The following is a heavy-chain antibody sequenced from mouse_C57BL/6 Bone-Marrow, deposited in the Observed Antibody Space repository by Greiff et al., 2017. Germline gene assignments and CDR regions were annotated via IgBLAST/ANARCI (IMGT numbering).Heavy chain of an antibody. V-gene: IGHV1-42*01. Sequence: VQLQQSGPELVKPGASVKISCKASGYSFTGYYMNWVKQSPEKSLEWIGEINPSTGGTTYNQKFKAKATLTVDKSSSTAYMQLKSLTSEDSAVYYCARTTVTFFAYWGQGTLVTVSA. CDR3: ARTTVTFFAY. CDR1: GYSFTGYY. CDR2: INPSTGGT. D-gene: IGHD2-12*01. J-gene: IGHJ3*01.